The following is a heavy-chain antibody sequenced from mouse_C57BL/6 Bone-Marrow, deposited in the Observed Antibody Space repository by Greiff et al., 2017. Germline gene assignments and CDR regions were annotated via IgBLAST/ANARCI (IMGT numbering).Heavy chain of an antibody. V-gene: IGHV8-8*01. CDR1: GFSLSTFGMG. D-gene: IGHD2-1*01. CDR2: IWWDDDK. Sequence: QVTLKVCGPGILQPSQTLSLTCSFSGFSLSTFGMGVGWIRQPSGKGLEWLAHIWWDDDKYYNPALKSRLTISKHTSKNQVFLKIANVGTAVTAIYYGARITLLWYAMDYWGQGTSVTVSS. J-gene: IGHJ4*01. CDR3: ARITLLWYAMDY.